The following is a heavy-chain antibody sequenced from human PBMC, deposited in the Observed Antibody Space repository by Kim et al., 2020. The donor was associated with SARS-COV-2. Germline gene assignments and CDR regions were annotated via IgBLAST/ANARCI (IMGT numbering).Heavy chain of an antibody. D-gene: IGHD1-26*01. V-gene: IGHV1-69*01. CDR3: ARTGPSSYSGSSEGMDV. J-gene: IGHJ6*02. Sequence: FQGRVTITADESTSTAYMELSSLRSEDTAVYYCARTGPSSYSGSSEGMDVWGQGTTVTVSS.